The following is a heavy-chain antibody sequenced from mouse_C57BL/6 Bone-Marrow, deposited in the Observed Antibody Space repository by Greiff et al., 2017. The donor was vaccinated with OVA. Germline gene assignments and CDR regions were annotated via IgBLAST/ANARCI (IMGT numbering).Heavy chain of an antibody. CDR3: ARSDY. Sequence: QVHVKQPGAELARPGASVKLSCKASGYTFTSYGISWVKQRPGQGLEWIGEIYPRSGNTYYNEKFKGKATLTADKSSSTAYMELRSLTSEDSAVYFCARSDYWGQGTTLSVSS. CDR2: IYPRSGNT. CDR1: GYTFTSYG. J-gene: IGHJ2*01. V-gene: IGHV1-81*01.